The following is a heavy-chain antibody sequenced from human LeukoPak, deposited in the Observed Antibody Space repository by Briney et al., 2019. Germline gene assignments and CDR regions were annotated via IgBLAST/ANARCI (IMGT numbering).Heavy chain of an antibody. CDR1: GYTFTGYY. D-gene: IGHD1-26*01. CDR2: INPNSGGT. Sequence: ASVKVSCKASGYTFTGYYMHWVRQAPGQGLEWMGWINPNSGGTNYAQKFQGWVTMTRDTSISTAYMELSRLRSEDTAVYYCAREGGIVGATALLSDYWGQGTLVTVSS. J-gene: IGHJ4*02. CDR3: AREGGIVGATALLSDY. V-gene: IGHV1-2*04.